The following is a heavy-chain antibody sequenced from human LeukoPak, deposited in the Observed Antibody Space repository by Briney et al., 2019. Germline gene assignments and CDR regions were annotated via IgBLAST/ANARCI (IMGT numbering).Heavy chain of an antibody. CDR2: INHSGST. J-gene: IGHJ4*02. Sequence: SGTLSLTCAVSGGSISSSNWWSWVRQPPGKGLEWIGEINHSGSTNYNPSLKSRVTISVDASKNQFSLKLTSVTAADTAVYYCARQEGTEDYWGQGTLVTVSS. V-gene: IGHV4-4*02. CDR3: ARQEGTEDY. D-gene: IGHD2-8*02. CDR1: GGSISSSNW.